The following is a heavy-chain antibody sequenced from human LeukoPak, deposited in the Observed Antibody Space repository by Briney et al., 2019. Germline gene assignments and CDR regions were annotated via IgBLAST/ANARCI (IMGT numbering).Heavy chain of an antibody. V-gene: IGHV4-4*02. CDR3: ARVVDYYGSGSYYNGGFNWFDP. CDR2: IYHSGST. CDR1: GGSISSSNW. Sequence: PSETLSLTCAVSGGSISSSNWWSWVRQPPGKGLEWIGEIYHSGSTNYNPSLKSRFTISVDKSKNQFSLKLSSVTAADTAVYYCARVVDYYGSGSYYNGGFNWFDPWGQGTLVTVSS. J-gene: IGHJ5*02. D-gene: IGHD3-10*01.